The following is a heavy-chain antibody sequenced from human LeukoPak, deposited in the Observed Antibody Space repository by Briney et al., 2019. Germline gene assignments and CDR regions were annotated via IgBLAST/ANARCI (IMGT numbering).Heavy chain of an antibody. CDR1: GFIFSNFA. D-gene: IGHD5/OR15-5a*01. CDR3: ARMSLEFNWFDP. V-gene: IGHV3-23*01. Sequence: GGSLRLSCIASGFIFSNFAMSWVRQAPGKGLEWVSAISGSGGSAYYADSVKGRFTISRDNPKSTFYLQMNSLRAEDTAVYYCARMSLEFNWFDPWGQGTLVTVSS. CDR2: ISGSGGSA. J-gene: IGHJ5*02.